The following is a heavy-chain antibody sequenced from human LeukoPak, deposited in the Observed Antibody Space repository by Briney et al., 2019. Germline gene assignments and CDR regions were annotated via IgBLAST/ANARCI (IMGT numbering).Heavy chain of an antibody. CDR3: ARAGIVVVPAAITWFDP. Sequence: SETLSLTCTVSGGSISSYYWSWIRQPPGKGLEGIGYIYYSGSTNYNPSLKSRVTISVATSKNQSSLKLSSVTAADTAVYYCARAGIVVVPAAITWFDPWGQGTLVTVSS. J-gene: IGHJ5*02. CDR2: IYYSGST. D-gene: IGHD2-2*02. CDR1: GGSISSYY. V-gene: IGHV4-59*01.